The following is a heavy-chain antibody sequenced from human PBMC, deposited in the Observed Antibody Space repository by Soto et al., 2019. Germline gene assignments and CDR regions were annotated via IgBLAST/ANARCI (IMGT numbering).Heavy chain of an antibody. Sequence: SETLSLTCTVSGGSISSGDYYWSWIRQPPGKGLEWIGYIYYSGSTYYNPSLKSRVTISVDTSKNQFSLKLSSVTAADTAVYYCARENHYYGSGSFDYWGQGTLVTVSS. CDR1: GGSISSGDYY. CDR3: ARENHYYGSGSFDY. D-gene: IGHD3-10*01. J-gene: IGHJ4*02. V-gene: IGHV4-30-4*01. CDR2: IYYSGST.